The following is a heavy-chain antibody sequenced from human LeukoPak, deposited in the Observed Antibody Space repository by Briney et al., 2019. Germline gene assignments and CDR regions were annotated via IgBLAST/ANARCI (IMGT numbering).Heavy chain of an antibody. CDR1: GGSISSYY. Sequence: SETLSLTCTVSGGSISSYYWSWIRHPPGKGLEWMGHIYYIGSTTYNPHPKSRATISVDTSENPYALKLSCVTAADTAVYCCARSLWEPDVWRQGTKVSVCS. D-gene: IGHD1-26*01. V-gene: IGHV4-59*12. CDR3: ARSLWEPDV. CDR2: IYYIGST. J-gene: IGHJ6*01.